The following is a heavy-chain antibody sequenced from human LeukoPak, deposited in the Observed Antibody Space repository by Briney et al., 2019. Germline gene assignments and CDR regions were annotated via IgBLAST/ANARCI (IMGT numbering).Heavy chain of an antibody. CDR2: IYYSGST. Sequence: PSETLSLTCTVSGVSISRYYWSWIRQPPGKGLEWIGYIYYSGSTNYNPSLKSRVTISVDTAKNQFSLKLSSVTAADTAVYYCARTVYGDYGPSYFDYWGQGTLVTVSS. D-gene: IGHD4-17*01. V-gene: IGHV4-59*12. CDR3: ARTVYGDYGPSYFDY. CDR1: GVSISRYY. J-gene: IGHJ4*02.